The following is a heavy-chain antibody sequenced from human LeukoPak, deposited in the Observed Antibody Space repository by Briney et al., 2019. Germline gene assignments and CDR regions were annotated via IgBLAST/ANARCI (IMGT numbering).Heavy chain of an antibody. V-gene: IGHV3-49*03. J-gene: IGHJ4*02. D-gene: IGHD6-19*01. CDR3: SRGSGWLSVY. CDR1: GFTFGDYL. CDR2: ISGGTT. Sequence: GGSLRLSCTASGFTFGDYLMSWFRQAPGKGLEGIGFISGGTTEYAASVKGRFTLSRDDSTSIAYLQMNSLTTEDTAVYYCSRGSGWLSVYWGQGTLVTVSS.